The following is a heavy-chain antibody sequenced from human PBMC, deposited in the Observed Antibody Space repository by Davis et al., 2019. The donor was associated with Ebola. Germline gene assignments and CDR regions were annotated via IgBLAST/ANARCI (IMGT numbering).Heavy chain of an antibody. D-gene: IGHD3-9*01. CDR1: GFTFDDYI. CDR3: ARVRSNILTGYHY. CDR2: ISWDGGST. J-gene: IGHJ4*02. Sequence: GESLKISCTASGFTFDDYIMHWVRQVPGKGLEWVSLISWDGGSTYYADSVKGRFTISRDNAKNTLYLQMDSLTAEDTAVYYCARVRSNILTGYHYWGQGTVVTVSS. V-gene: IGHV3-43*01.